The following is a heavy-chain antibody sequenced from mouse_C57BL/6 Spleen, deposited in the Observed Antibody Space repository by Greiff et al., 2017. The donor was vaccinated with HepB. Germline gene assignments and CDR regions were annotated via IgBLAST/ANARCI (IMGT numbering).Heavy chain of an antibody. CDR2: IHPNSGST. J-gene: IGHJ4*01. Sequence: QVQLKQPGAELVKPGASVKLSCKASGYTFTSYWMHWVKQRPGQGLEWIGMIHPNSGSTNYNEKFKSKATLTVDKSSSTAYMQLSSLTSEDSAVYYCARGPLYYGSRYAMDYWGQGTSVTVSS. CDR1: GYTFTSYW. V-gene: IGHV1-64*01. CDR3: ARGPLYYGSRYAMDY. D-gene: IGHD1-1*01.